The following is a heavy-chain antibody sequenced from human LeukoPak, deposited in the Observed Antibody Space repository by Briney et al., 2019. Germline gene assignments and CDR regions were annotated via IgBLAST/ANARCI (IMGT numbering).Heavy chain of an antibody. CDR1: GGPISSYY. CDR2: IYYSGST. CDR3: AGENSSGYYPPMAFDI. V-gene: IGHV4-59*01. Sequence: SETLSLTCTVSGGPISSYYWSWIRQPPGKGLEWIGYIYYSGSTNYNPSLKSRVTISVDTSKNQFSLKLSSVTAADTAVYYCAGENSSGYYPPMAFDIWGQGTMVTVSS. J-gene: IGHJ3*02. D-gene: IGHD3-22*01.